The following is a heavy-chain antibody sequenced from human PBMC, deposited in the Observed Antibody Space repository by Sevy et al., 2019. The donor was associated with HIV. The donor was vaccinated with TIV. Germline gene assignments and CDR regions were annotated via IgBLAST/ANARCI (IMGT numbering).Heavy chain of an antibody. D-gene: IGHD2-2*01. CDR1: GFTFSSYA. CDR2: ISYDGSNK. CDR3: ARGWDIVVVPAANQFDY. V-gene: IGHV3-30-3*01. J-gene: IGHJ4*02. Sequence: WGSLRLSCAASGFTFSSYAMHWVRQAPGKGLEWVAVISYDGSNKYYADSVKGRFTISRDNSKNTLYLQMNSLRAEDTAVYYCARGWDIVVVPAANQFDYWGQGTLVTVSS.